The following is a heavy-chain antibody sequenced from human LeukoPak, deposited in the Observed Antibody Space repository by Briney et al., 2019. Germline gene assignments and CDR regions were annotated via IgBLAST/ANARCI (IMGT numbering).Heavy chain of an antibody. Sequence: GGSLRLSCAAPGFTFSSYWMHWVRQAPGKGLVWVSRINSDGSSTSYADSVKGRFTISRDNAKNTLYLQMNSLRAEDTAVYYCVRGGYSSSFRFDYWGQGSLVTVSS. CDR2: INSDGSST. CDR3: VRGGYSSSFRFDY. J-gene: IGHJ4*02. CDR1: GFTFSSYW. D-gene: IGHD6-6*01. V-gene: IGHV3-74*01.